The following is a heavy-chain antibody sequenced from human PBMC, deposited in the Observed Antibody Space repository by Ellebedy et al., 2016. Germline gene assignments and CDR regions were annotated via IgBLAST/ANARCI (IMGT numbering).Heavy chain of an antibody. V-gene: IGHV3-7*01. CDR2: IKQDGSEK. Sequence: GESLKISCAASGFTFSSYSMNWVRQAPGKGLEWVANIKQDGSEKYYVDSVKGRFTISRDNAKNSLYLQMNSLRAEDTAVYYCARSHAFDIWGQGTMVTVSS. CDR1: GFTFSSYS. J-gene: IGHJ3*02. CDR3: ARSHAFDI.